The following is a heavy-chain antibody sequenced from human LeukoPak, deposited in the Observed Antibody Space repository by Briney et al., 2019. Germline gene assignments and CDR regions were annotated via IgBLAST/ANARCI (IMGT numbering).Heavy chain of an antibody. CDR1: GFTFSSYW. Sequence: GGSLRLSCAASGFTFSSYWMHWVRQAPGKGLVWVSHINTDGRTTTYGDSAKGRFTVSRDNAKNTLFLQMNSLRVEDTAVYYCARGRAVTAGIDSWGQGTLVTVSS. CDR3: ARGRAVTAGIDS. CDR2: INTDGRTT. V-gene: IGHV3-74*01. J-gene: IGHJ4*02. D-gene: IGHD2-2*01.